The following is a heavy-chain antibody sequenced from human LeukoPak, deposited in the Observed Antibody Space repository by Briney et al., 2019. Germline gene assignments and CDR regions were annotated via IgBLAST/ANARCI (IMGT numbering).Heavy chain of an antibody. CDR3: AKDSYGMDV. V-gene: IGHV3-48*01. CDR1: GFTFSSYS. J-gene: IGHJ6*02. Sequence: GGSLRLSCAASGFTFSSYSMNWVRQAPGKGLEWISYISGSGSTIYYADSVKGRFTISRDNSKNMLYLQVNSLTIEDTAMYYCAKDSYGMDVWGQGTTVTVSS. CDR2: ISGSGSTI.